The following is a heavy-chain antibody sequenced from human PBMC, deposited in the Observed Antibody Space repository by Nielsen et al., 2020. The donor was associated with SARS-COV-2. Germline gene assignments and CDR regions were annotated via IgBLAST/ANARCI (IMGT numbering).Heavy chain of an antibody. Sequence: WIRQPPGKGLEWIGYFYYSGSTNYNPSLKSRVTISVDTSKNQFSLKLSSVTAADTAVYYCARHPSPQFLATPVYYYGMDVWGQGTTVTVSS. CDR2: FYYSGST. D-gene: IGHD1-26*01. V-gene: IGHV4-61*07. CDR3: ARHPSPQFLATPVYYYGMDV. J-gene: IGHJ6*02.